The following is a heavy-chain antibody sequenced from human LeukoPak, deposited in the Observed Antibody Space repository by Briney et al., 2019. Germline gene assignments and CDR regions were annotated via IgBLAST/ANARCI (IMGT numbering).Heavy chain of an antibody. V-gene: IGHV3-23*01. Sequence: GGSLRLSCAASGFTFSSYAMSWVRQAPGKGLEWVSAISGSGGSTYYADSVKGRFTISRDNSKNTLYLQMNSLRAEDTAVYHCAKDPKYCSSTSCYPEYFQHWGQGTLVTVSS. CDR3: AKDPKYCSSTSCYPEYFQH. CDR2: ISGSGGST. CDR1: GFTFSSYA. J-gene: IGHJ1*01. D-gene: IGHD2-2*01.